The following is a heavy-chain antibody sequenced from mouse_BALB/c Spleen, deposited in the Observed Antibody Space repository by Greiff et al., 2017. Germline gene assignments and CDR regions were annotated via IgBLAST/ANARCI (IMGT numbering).Heavy chain of an antibody. J-gene: IGHJ3*01. CDR1: GYTFTSYW. V-gene: IGHV1-7*01. CDR2: INPSTGYT. D-gene: IGHD1-1*01. Sequence: QVQLQQSGAELAKPGASVKMSCKASGYTFTSYWMHWVKQRPGQGLEWIGYINPSTGYTEYNQKFKDKATLTADKSSSTAYMQLSSLTSEDSAVYYCARMKDYGSSYVAYWGQGTLVTVSA. CDR3: ARMKDYGSSYVAY.